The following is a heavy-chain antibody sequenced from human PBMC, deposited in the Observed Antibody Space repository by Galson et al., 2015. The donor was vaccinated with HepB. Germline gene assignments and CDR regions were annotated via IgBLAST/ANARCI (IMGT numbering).Heavy chain of an antibody. CDR3: ANTGSSGYYCDD. Sequence: SLRLSCAASGFDFSSTAMTWVRQAPGKGLEWVSAISGTGYNIYYADSVTGRFTISRDNSKNTLYLQMNSLRADDTALYYCANTGSSGYYCDDWGQGTLVTVSS. D-gene: IGHD3-22*01. V-gene: IGHV3-23*01. CDR1: GFDFSSTA. J-gene: IGHJ4*02. CDR2: ISGTGYNI.